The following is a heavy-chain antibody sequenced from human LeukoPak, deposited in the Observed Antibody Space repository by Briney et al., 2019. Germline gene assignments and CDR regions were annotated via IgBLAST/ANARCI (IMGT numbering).Heavy chain of an antibody. CDR2: ISGSGGST. J-gene: IGHJ4*02. V-gene: IGHV3-23*01. CDR3: ATLGIVAGLGYDY. CDR1: GFTFSSYA. D-gene: IGHD6-19*01. Sequence: GGCLRLSCAASGFTFSSYAMSWVRQAPGKGLEWVSAISGSGGSTYYADSVKGRFTISRDNSKNTLYLQMNSLRAEDTAVYYCATLGIVAGLGYDYWGQGTLVTVSS.